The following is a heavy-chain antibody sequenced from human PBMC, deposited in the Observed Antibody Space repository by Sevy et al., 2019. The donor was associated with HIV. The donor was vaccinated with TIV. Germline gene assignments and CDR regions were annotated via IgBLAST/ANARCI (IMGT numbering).Heavy chain of an antibody. Sequence: GGSLRLSCVASGFSFSDYYMSWMRQAPGMGLEWLAYISNSGSTIDYADSVRGRLTISRDNAKNSLYLQINSLRVDDTALYYCARHDFSNYGGFDFWGQGTLVTVSS. J-gene: IGHJ4*02. CDR2: ISNSGSTI. D-gene: IGHD4-4*01. V-gene: IGHV3-11*01. CDR1: GFSFSDYY. CDR3: ARHDFSNYGGFDF.